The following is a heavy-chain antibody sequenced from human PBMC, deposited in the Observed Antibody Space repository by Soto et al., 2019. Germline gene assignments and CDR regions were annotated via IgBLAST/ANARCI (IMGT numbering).Heavy chain of an antibody. V-gene: IGHV4-31*03. Sequence: QVQLQESGPGLVKPSQTLSLTCTVSGGSISSGGYYWSWIRQHPGKGLEWIGYIYYSGSTYYNPCLKSRVTVSGDTSKNQFSLKLGSVTAADTAVYYCARGVANYYGSGSYYLDYWGQGTLVTVSS. CDR2: IYYSGST. CDR1: GGSISSGGYY. D-gene: IGHD3-10*01. J-gene: IGHJ4*02. CDR3: ARGVANYYGSGSYYLDY.